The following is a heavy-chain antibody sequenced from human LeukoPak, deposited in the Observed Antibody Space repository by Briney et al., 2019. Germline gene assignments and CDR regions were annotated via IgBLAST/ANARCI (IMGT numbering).Heavy chain of an antibody. CDR1: GDSVSSNSAA. J-gene: IGHJ4*02. Sequence: SQTLSLTCAISGDSVSSNSAAWNWIRQSPSRGLEWLGRTYYRSKWYNDYAVSVKSRIIINPDTSKNQFSLQLNSVTPEDTAVYYCARAVVVNSRGEGPSFDYWGQGTLVTVSS. CDR3: ARAVVVNSRGEGPSFDY. V-gene: IGHV6-1*01. CDR2: TYYRSKWYN. D-gene: IGHD3-22*01.